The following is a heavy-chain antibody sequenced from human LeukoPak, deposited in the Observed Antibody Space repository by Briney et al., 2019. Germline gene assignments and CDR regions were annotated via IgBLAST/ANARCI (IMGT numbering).Heavy chain of an antibody. D-gene: IGHD6-25*01. CDR2: ISNSGSTI. CDR3: AKDRVPRQRDALHM. J-gene: IGHJ3*02. Sequence: GGSPRLSCAASGFTFSDNYMTWIRQAPGKGLEWVSYISNSGSTIYYADSVKGRFTTSRDNAKNSLYLQMNSLRAEDTAVYYCAKDRVPRQRDALHMWGQGTMVTVSS. CDR1: GFTFSDNY. V-gene: IGHV3-11*01.